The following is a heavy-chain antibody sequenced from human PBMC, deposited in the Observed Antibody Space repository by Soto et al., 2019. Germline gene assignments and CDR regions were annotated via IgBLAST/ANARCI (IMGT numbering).Heavy chain of an antibody. CDR2: IWYDGSNK. Sequence: GGSLRLSCAASGFTFSSYGMHWVRQAPCKGLEWVAVIWYDGSNKYYADSVKGRFTISRDNSKNTLYLQMNSLRAEDTAVYYCARDLIGYSYDPYYMDVWGKGTTVTVYS. CDR1: GFTFSSYG. V-gene: IGHV3-33*01. D-gene: IGHD5-18*01. J-gene: IGHJ6*03. CDR3: ARDLIGYSYDPYYMDV.